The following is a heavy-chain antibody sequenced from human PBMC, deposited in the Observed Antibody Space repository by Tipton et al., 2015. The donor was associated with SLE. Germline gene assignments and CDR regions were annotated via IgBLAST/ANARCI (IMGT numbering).Heavy chain of an antibody. V-gene: IGHV4-59*12. CDR2: ISNSGRT. Sequence: TLSLTCTVSGGSISPYYWSWLRQPPGKGLEWIGSISNSGRTAYNPSLKTRVAISLDSSKNQFSLTLRSVTAADTAVYYCATDGGAGGNADNWGQGTLVTVSS. CDR1: GGSISPYY. J-gene: IGHJ4*02. D-gene: IGHD4-23*01. CDR3: ATDGGAGGNADN.